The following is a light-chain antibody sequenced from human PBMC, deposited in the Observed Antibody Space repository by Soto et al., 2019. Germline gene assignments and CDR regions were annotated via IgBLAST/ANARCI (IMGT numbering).Light chain of an antibody. CDR1: ESVSSN. Sequence: EIVMTQSPATLSVSPGERVTLSCRASESVSSNLAWYQQRPGQAPRLLIYGASTRATGIPDRFSGSVSRTDLTLTISRVEPEDFAVYYCQQYHNSPRTFGQGTKVDIK. CDR2: GAS. J-gene: IGKJ1*01. V-gene: IGKV3D-15*02. CDR3: QQYHNSPRT.